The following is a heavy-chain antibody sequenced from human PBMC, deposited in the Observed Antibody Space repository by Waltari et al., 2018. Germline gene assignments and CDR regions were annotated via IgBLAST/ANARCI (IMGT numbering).Heavy chain of an antibody. CDR1: GFTFTYYW. D-gene: IGHD7-27*01. Sequence: EVHLVESGGGLVQPGGSLRLYCAASGFTFTYYWMRWVRQAPGKGPEWVAKIHKDGSEKNYVDYVKGRFTISRDNAKDSVYLQMNSLRADDTAMYYCVRDHWGPDYWGQGTLVTVSS. J-gene: IGHJ4*02. V-gene: IGHV3-7*01. CDR3: VRDHWGPDY. CDR2: IHKDGSEK.